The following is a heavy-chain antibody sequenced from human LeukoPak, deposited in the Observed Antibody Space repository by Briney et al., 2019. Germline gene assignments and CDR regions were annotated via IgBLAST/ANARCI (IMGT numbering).Heavy chain of an antibody. J-gene: IGHJ4*02. D-gene: IGHD1-26*01. CDR1: GYTLTELS. V-gene: IGHV1-24*01. CDR3: ARVIPRYSGSYSGSDY. CDR2: FDPEDGET. Sequence: GASVKVSCKVSGYTLTELSMHWVRQAPGKGLEWMGGFDPEDGETIYAQKFQGRVTMTEDTSTDTAYMELSSLRSEDTAVYYCARVIPRYSGSYSGSDYWGQGTLVTVSS.